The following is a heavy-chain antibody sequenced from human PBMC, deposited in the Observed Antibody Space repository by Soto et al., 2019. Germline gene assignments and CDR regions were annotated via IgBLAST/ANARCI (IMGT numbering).Heavy chain of an antibody. D-gene: IGHD1-1*01. CDR2: IYYSGDT. Sequence: QVQLQESGPGLVKPSETLSLTCSVSGDSLNSYYWSWIRQSPGKGLEWLGYIYYSGDTKYNPSLQSRISSSVDTTENQFSLRLSSVTAADTAVYSCARDRNKLWKNDAFDIWGQGTMVTVSS. J-gene: IGHJ3*02. CDR1: GDSLNSYY. CDR3: ARDRNKLWKNDAFDI. V-gene: IGHV4-59*01.